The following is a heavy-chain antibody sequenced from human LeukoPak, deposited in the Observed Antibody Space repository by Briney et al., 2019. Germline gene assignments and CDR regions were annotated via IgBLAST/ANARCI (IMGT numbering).Heavy chain of an antibody. CDR1: GGSIRSGTDY. D-gene: IGHD7-27*01. CDR2: IYTSGST. V-gene: IGHV4-61*02. CDR3: ARVVWGGDFHYSLDV. Sequence: PSETLSLTCTVSGGSIRSGTDYWSWIRQPTGKGLEWIGRIYTSGSTDYNPSFKSRVTMSVDTSKNQVSLKLRSVTAADTAVYYCARVVWGGDFHYSLDVWGKGTTVIVSS. J-gene: IGHJ6*03.